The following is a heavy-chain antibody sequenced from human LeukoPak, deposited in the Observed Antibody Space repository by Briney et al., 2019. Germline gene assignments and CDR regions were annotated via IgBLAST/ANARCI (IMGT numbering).Heavy chain of an antibody. V-gene: IGHV3-30*03. CDR2: ISWDGSNN. D-gene: IGHD3-10*01. J-gene: IGHJ4*02. Sequence: QPGRSLRLSCAASGFTFSSYGMHWVRQAPGKGLEWVAFISWDGSNNYYADSVKGRFTLSRDNSEHTLYLQMNRLRAEDTAVYYCARDSYYYGSGSYYSATDYWGQGTLVTVSS. CDR3: ARDSYYYGSGSYYSATDY. CDR1: GFTFSSYG.